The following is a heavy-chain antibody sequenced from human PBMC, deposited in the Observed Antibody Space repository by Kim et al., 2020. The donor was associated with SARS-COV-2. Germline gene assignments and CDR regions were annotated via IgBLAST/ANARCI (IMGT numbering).Heavy chain of an antibody. D-gene: IGHD3-22*01. J-gene: IGHJ4*01. CDR1: GGSISSGGYS. CDR2: IYHSGST. V-gene: IGHV4-30-2*01. CDR3: ASQLHYYDSSGYYDY. Sequence: SETLSLTCAVSGGSISSGGYSWSWIRQPPGKGLEWIGYIYHSGSTYYNPSLKSRVTISVDRSKNQFSLKLSSVTAADTAVYYCASQLHYYDSSGYYDYWG.